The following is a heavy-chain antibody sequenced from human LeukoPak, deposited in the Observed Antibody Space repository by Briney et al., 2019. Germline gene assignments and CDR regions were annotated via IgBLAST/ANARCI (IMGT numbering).Heavy chain of an antibody. J-gene: IGHJ6*03. CDR1: GLSFSDYS. CDR3: ARVRYYYASGSYWYYYYYYMDV. CDR2: IKKDGSEK. V-gene: IGHV3-7*01. Sequence: GGSLRLSCTASGLSFSDYSMSWVRQAPGKGLEWAANIKKDGSEKYYVDSVKGRFTISRDNAKNSLYLQMNSLRAEDTAVYYCARVRYYYASGSYWYYYYYYMDVWGKGTTVTISS. D-gene: IGHD3-10*01.